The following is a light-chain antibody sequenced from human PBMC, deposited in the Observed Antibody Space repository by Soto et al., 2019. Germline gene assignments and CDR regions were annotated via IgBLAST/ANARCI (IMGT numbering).Light chain of an antibody. CDR3: QQYGSSPIT. CDR1: QGVTSSY. V-gene: IGKV3-20*01. J-gene: IGKJ5*01. CDR2: DAS. Sequence: EIVLTQSPGTLSLSPGERATLSCRASQGVTSSYLAWYQQKPGRAPRLLIYDASSRATGIPDRFSGSGSGTAFTLNISRVEPEDFAVYHCQQYGSSPITFGQGTRLEIK.